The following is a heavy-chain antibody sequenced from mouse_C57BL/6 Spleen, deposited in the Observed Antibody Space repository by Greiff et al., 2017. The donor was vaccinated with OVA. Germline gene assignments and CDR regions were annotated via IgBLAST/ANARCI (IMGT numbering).Heavy chain of an antibody. Sequence: VQLKQSGPVLVKPGASVKMSCKASGYTFTDSYMNWVKQSHGKSLEWIGVINPYNGGTSYNQKFKGKATLTVDKSSSTAYMELNSLTSEDSAVYYCATYYYGSPRFAYWGQGTLVTVSA. D-gene: IGHD1-1*01. J-gene: IGHJ3*01. CDR1: GYTFTDSY. CDR2: INPYNGGT. V-gene: IGHV1-19*01. CDR3: ATYYYGSPRFAY.